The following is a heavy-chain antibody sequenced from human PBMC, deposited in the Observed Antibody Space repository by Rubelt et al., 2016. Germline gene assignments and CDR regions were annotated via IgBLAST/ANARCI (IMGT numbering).Heavy chain of an antibody. V-gene: IGHV3-33*01. Sequence: TFTSYGMHWVRQAPGKGLESVAVIWSDGSNKDYADSVKGRFTISRDNSKNTLYLEINSLRAEDTAVYYCARDSSGWYYFDWWGQGALVTISS. CDR3: ARDSSGWYYFDW. D-gene: IGHD6-19*01. CDR2: IWSDGSNK. J-gene: IGHJ4*02. CDR1: TFTSYG.